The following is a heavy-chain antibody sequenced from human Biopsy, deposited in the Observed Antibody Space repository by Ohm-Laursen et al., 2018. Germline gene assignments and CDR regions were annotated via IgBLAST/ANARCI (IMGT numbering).Heavy chain of an antibody. CDR1: GVSINTGGYY. CDR3: TRAGGGKIYGL. J-gene: IGHJ4*02. Sequence: SQTLSLTCFVSGVSINTGGYYWTWIRQHPGTGLEWIGYIRYSGNTLYNPSLKSRLTISVDTSRNQFSLKLTSVTAADTALYYCTRAGGGKIYGLWGQGTLVTVSS. D-gene: IGHD3-16*01. V-gene: IGHV4-31*03. CDR2: IRYSGNT.